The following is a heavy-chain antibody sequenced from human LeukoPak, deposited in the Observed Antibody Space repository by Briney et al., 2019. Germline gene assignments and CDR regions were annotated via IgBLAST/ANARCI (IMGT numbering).Heavy chain of an antibody. J-gene: IGHJ4*02. V-gene: IGHV3-11*05. CDR3: ARGEGSYPPDY. CDR1: GFTFSDYY. D-gene: IGHD3-16*02. CDR2: ISSSSSYT. Sequence: YPGGPLKLSCAAPGFTFSDYYMSWIRQAPGKGLKWVSYISSSSSYTNYADSVKGRFTISRDNAKNSLYLQMNSLRAEDTAVYYCARGEGSYPPDYWGQGTLVTVSS.